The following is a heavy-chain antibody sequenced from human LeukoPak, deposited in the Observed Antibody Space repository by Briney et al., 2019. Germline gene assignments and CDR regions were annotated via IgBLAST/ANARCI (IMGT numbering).Heavy chain of an antibody. V-gene: IGHV3-23*01. D-gene: IGHD6-13*01. CDR2: ISGSGDST. CDR1: GFTFSGAA. Sequence: AGSLKLSCAASGFTFSGAAMHWVRQASGKGLEWVSGISGSGDSTNYADSVKGRFTISRDNSRNTLILQMNSLRAEDTAVYYCATALAVAGRVFDYWGQGTLVTVSS. J-gene: IGHJ4*02. CDR3: ATALAVAGRVFDY.